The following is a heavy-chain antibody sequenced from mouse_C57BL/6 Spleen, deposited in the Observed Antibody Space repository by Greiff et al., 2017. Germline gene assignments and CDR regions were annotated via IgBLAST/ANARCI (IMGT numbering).Heavy chain of an antibody. J-gene: IGHJ3*01. CDR1: GYTFTDYY. D-gene: IGHD1-1*01. V-gene: IGHV1-26*01. CDR3: ARDGTTTVAAY. CDR2: INPNNGGT. Sequence: EVQLQQSGPELVKPGASVKISCKASGYTFTDYYMNWVKQSHGKSLEWIGDINPNNGGTSYNQKFKGKATLTVDKSSSTAYMELRSLTSEDSAVYYCARDGTTTVAAYWGQGTLVTVSA.